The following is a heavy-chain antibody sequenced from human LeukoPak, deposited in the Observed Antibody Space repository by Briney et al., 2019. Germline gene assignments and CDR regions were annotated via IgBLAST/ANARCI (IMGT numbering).Heavy chain of an antibody. CDR1: GGSISSSGYY. V-gene: IGHV4-39*01. Sequence: PSETLSLTCTVFGGSISSSGYYWGWIRQPPGKGLEWIGSIYYSGSTHYNPSLKSRVTISVDTSKNHFSLKLSSVTAADTAVYYCARQSGSTSYYYDMDVWGRGTTVTVSS. CDR2: IYYSGST. J-gene: IGHJ6*02. D-gene: IGHD1-26*01. CDR3: ARQSGSTSYYYDMDV.